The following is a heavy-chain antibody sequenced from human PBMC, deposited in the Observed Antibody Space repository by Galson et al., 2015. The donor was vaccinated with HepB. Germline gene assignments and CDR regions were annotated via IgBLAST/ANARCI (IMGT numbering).Heavy chain of an antibody. CDR3: AKDPGIAAAGSLFDY. CDR2: ISGRGGST. CDR1: GFTFSSYD. D-gene: IGHD6-13*01. V-gene: IGHV3-23*01. Sequence: SLRLSCAASGFTFSSYDMSWVRQAPGKGLEWVSAISGRGGSTYYADSVKGRFTISRDNSKNTLNLQMNSLRAEDTAVYYCAKDPGIAAAGSLFDYWGQGTLVTVSS. J-gene: IGHJ4*02.